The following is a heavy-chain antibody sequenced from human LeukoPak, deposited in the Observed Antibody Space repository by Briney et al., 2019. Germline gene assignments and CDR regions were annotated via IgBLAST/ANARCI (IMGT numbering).Heavy chain of an antibody. CDR2: ISGSGGST. CDR1: GFSFSSSD. J-gene: IGHJ6*02. Sequence: GGSLRLSCAASGFSFSSSDMHWVRQAPGKGLEWVSAISGSGGSTYYADSVKGRFTISRDNSKNTLYLQMNSLRAEDTAVYYCAKDLAGEYSLYYYYGMDVWGQGTTVTVSS. V-gene: IGHV3-23*01. CDR3: AKDLAGEYSLYYYYGMDV. D-gene: IGHD5-18*01.